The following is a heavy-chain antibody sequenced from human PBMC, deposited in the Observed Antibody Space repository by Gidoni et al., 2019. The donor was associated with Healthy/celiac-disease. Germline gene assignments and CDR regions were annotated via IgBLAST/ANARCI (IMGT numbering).Heavy chain of an antibody. D-gene: IGHD1-1*01. CDR2: IFYSGST. Sequence: QVQLQESGPGLVTPSETLSLTCTVSGGSISSYYWSWIRQPPGKGLEWIGYIFYSGSTNYNPSLKSRVTISVDTSKNQFSLKLSSVTAADTAVYYCARGGGTRFDYWGQGTLVTVSS. CDR1: GGSISSYY. CDR3: ARGGGTRFDY. J-gene: IGHJ4*02. V-gene: IGHV4-59*01.